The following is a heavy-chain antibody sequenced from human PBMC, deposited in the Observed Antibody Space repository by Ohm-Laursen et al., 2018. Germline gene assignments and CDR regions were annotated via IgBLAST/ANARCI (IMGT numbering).Heavy chain of an antibody. J-gene: IGHJ4*02. D-gene: IGHD3-22*01. CDR3: AKAPKNYYDSSGYSY. Sequence: SLRLSCTAPGFTFSSYAMSWVRQAPGKGLEWVSAISGSGGRTYYADSVKGRFTISRDNSKNTLYLQMNSLRAEDTAIYYCAKAPKNYYDSSGYSYWGQGTLVTVSS. CDR1: GFTFSSYA. CDR2: ISGSGGRT. V-gene: IGHV3-23*01.